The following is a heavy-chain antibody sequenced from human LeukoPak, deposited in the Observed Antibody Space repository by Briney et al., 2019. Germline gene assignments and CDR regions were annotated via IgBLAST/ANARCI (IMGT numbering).Heavy chain of an antibody. CDR1: GYTFTSYW. D-gene: IGHD1-26*01. CDR3: ARLIVGSSPTGWFDP. J-gene: IGHJ5*02. Sequence: PGESLKISCQSSGYTFTSYWIGWVRQMPGKGLQWMGIIYPGDSDTTYSPSFQGQVTISADKSISTAYLQWSSLKASDTAIYYCARLIVGSSPTGWFDPWGQGTLVTVSS. V-gene: IGHV5-51*01. CDR2: IYPGDSDT.